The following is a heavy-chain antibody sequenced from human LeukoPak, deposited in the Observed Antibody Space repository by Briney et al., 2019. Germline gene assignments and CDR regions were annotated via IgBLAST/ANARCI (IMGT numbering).Heavy chain of an antibody. CDR1: GFTFSSYS. Sequence: GGSLRLSCEASGFTFSSYSMDWVRQVPGKGLEWVSYVSSSSSTTYYAESMKGGYTISRDNAKNSLYLQMNSLRAEDTAGYYCAGGVTGTLEIDYWGQGTLVTVSS. V-gene: IGHV3-48*04. J-gene: IGHJ4*02. CDR3: AGGVTGTLEIDY. CDR2: VSSSSSTT. D-gene: IGHD1-20*01.